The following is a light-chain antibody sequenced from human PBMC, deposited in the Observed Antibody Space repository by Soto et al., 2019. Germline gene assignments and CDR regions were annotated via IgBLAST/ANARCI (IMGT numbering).Light chain of an antibody. V-gene: IGKV1-33*01. Sequence: IQMTQSPSSLSASVGDRVTITCQASQDITNYLIWYQQKPGKAPKLLIYDASSLGTGVSSRFSGSGSGTHFTLTISSLKPEDIATYYCQQFDSVPCTFGQGTKLEIK. CDR1: QDITNY. J-gene: IGKJ2*02. CDR2: DAS. CDR3: QQFDSVPCT.